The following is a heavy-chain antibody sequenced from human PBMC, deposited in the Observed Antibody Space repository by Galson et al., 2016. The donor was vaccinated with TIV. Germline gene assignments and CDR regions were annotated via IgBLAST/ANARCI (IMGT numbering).Heavy chain of an antibody. D-gene: IGHD3-22*01. CDR2: VYYTGST. CDR3: AREVYYFDRSGYYFDQ. CDR1: SISNYF. V-gene: IGHV4-59*01. J-gene: IGHJ4*02. Sequence: SISNYFWTWIRQPPGKGLEWIGYVYYTGSTNNIPSLTNYNPSLKSRVTISLDTSKNQFSLKVNSVTAADTAVYYCAREVYYFDRSGYYFDQWGQGTQVTVSS.